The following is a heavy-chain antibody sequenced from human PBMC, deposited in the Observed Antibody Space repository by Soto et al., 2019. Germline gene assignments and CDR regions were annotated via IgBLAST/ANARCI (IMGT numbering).Heavy chain of an antibody. CDR1: GASLSSGGYY. CDR3: ARGLGYDSNGRFLAAFDV. CDR2: IFHTGTT. D-gene: IGHD3-22*01. V-gene: IGHV4-31*03. Sequence: QVQLQESGPGLAKPSQTLSLTCTVSGASLSSGGYYWTWIRQVPGKALEWIGYIFHTGTTFYNPSLQSRVVMSIEKSDNQFSRNLRSVTAADTAVYYCARGLGYDSNGRFLAAFDVWGQGTMVTVSS. J-gene: IGHJ3*01.